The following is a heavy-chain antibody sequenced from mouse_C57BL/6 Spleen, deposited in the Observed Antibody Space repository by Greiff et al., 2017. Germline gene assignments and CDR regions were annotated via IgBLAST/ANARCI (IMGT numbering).Heavy chain of an antibody. CDR1: GYTFTSYW. J-gene: IGHJ3*01. Sequence: QVQLKQSGAELVRPGSSVKLSCKASGYTFTSYWMHWVKQRPIQGLEWIGNIDPSDSETHYNQKFKDKATLTVDKSSSTAYMQLSSLTSEDSAVYYCARGRDDYAWFAYWGQGTLVTVSA. CDR3: ARGRDDYAWFAY. V-gene: IGHV1-52*01. CDR2: IDPSDSET. D-gene: IGHD2-4*01.